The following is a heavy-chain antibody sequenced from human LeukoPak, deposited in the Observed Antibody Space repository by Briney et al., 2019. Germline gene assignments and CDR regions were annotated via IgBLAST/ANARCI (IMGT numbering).Heavy chain of an antibody. J-gene: IGHJ4*02. D-gene: IGHD1-26*01. CDR2: ISNDGSNK. Sequence: PAGSLRLSCAPSGFTFSNAWMSWVRQAPGKGLEWVAVISNDGSNKFYADSVKGRFTISRDNSKNTLYLQMNSLRAEDTAFYYCAKETGRWELEWGQGTLVTVSS. CDR3: AKETGRWELE. V-gene: IGHV3-30*18. CDR1: GFTFSNAW.